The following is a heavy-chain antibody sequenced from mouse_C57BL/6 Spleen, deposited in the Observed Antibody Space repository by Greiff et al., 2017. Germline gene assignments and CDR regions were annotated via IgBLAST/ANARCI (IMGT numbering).Heavy chain of an antibody. CDR2: IYPRSGNT. D-gene: IGHD1-1*01. V-gene: IGHV1-81*01. J-gene: IGHJ4*01. CDR1: GYTFTSYG. Sequence: QVQLQQSGAELARPGASVKLSCKASGYTFTSYGISWVKQRTGQGLEWIGEIYPRSGNTYYNEKFKGKATLTADKSSSTAYMELRSLTSEDSAVYFCARGDDYGSSPYYDMDDWGQATSVTVSS. CDR3: ARGDDYGSSPYYDMDD.